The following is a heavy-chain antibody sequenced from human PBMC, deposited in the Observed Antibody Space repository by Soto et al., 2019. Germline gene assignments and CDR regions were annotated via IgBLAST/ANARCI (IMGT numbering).Heavy chain of an antibody. Sequence: ETLSLTCAVYGGSFSGYYWSWIRQPPGKGLEWIGEINHSGSTNYNPSLKSRVTISVDTSKNQFSLKLSSVTAADTAVYYCARGAGYYDYVWGSYRPPHYFDYWGQGTLVTVSS. CDR2: INHSGST. CDR3: ARGAGYYDYVWGSYRPPHYFDY. CDR1: GGSFSGYY. D-gene: IGHD3-16*02. J-gene: IGHJ4*02. V-gene: IGHV4-34*01.